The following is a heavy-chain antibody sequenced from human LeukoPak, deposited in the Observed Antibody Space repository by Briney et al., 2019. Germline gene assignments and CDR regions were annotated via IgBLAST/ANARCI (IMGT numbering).Heavy chain of an antibody. V-gene: IGHV3-23*01. D-gene: IGHD3-22*01. CDR2: ISGFDSGT. J-gene: IGHJ4*02. CDR3: AKASLNYDSSGYYSDLDY. CDR1: GFGFSTHN. Sequence: GGSLRLSCVASGFGFSTHNMSWGRQTPGKGLEWVSSISGFDSGTYYTDSVRGRFTISGDTSKNTLYTQMNNLRAEDTAVYYCAKASLNYDSSGYYSDLDYWGQGTLVTVSS.